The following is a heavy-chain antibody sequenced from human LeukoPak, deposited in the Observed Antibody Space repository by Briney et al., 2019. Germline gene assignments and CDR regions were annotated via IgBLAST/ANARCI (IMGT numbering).Heavy chain of an antibody. D-gene: IGHD1-1*01. CDR1: GFTFSTYW. CDR2: IMSSSSQI. CDR3: ATTRAPSNGRVLYYMDV. Sequence: GGSLRLSCVASGFTFSTYWMRWARQAPGKGLEWVSSIMSSSSQIYYADSVRGRFTISRDNAKNSLYLQMNTMRAEDTAVYYCATTRAPSNGRVLYYMDVWGKGTTVTVSS. V-gene: IGHV3-21*01. J-gene: IGHJ6*03.